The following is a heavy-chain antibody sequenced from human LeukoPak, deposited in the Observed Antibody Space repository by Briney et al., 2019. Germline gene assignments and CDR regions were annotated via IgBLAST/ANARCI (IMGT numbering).Heavy chain of an antibody. CDR2: IIPIFGTA. J-gene: IGHJ4*02. D-gene: IGHD1-14*01. CDR1: GGTFSSYA. V-gene: IGHV1-69*06. Sequence: SVTVSCKASGGTFSSYAISWVRQAPGQGLEWMGGIIPIFGTANYAQKFQGRVTITADKSTSTAYMELSSLRSEDTAVYYCARSDEPLYYFDYWGQGTLVTVSS. CDR3: ARSDEPLYYFDY.